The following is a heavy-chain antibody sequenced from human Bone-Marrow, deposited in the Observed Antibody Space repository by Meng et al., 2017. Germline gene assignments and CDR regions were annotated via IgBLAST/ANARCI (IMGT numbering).Heavy chain of an antibody. V-gene: IGHV5-51*01. D-gene: IGHD3-9*01. J-gene: IGHJ4*02. CDR3: ARLLYYDILTGYYMGYFDY. CDR1: GYSFTSYW. CDR2: IYPGDSDT. Sequence: GALRLSCKGSGYSFTSYWIGWVRQMPGKGLEWMGIIYPGDSDTRYSPSFQGQVTISADKSISTAYLQWSSLKASDTAMYYCARLLYYDILTGYYMGYFDYWGQGTLVTVSS.